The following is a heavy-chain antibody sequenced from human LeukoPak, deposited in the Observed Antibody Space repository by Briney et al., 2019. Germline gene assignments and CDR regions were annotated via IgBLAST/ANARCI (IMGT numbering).Heavy chain of an antibody. Sequence: SETLSLTCTVSGGSISSYYWSWIRQPPGKGLEWIGYIYYSGSTNYNPSLKSRVTISVDTSKNQFSLKLSSVTAADTAVYYCAVGFGELFYGPLDYWGQGTLVTVSS. V-gene: IGHV4-59*01. D-gene: IGHD3-10*01. CDR1: GGSISSYY. J-gene: IGHJ4*02. CDR2: IYYSGST. CDR3: AVGFGELFYGPLDY.